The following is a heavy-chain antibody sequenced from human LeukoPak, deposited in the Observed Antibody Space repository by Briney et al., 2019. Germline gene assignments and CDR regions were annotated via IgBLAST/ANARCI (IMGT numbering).Heavy chain of an antibody. V-gene: IGHV4-34*01. CDR1: GGSFSGYY. CDR3: ASIDTVTDYYYYMDV. Sequence: SETLSLTCAVYGGSFSGYYWSWIRQPPGKGLEWIGEINHSGSTNYNPSLKGRVTISVDTSKNQFSLKLSSVTAADTAVYYCASIDTVTDYYYYMDVWGKGTTVTVSS. CDR2: INHSGST. D-gene: IGHD4-17*01. J-gene: IGHJ6*03.